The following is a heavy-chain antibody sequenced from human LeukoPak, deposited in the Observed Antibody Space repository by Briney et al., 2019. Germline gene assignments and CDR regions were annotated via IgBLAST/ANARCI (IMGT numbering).Heavy chain of an antibody. D-gene: IGHD6-19*01. V-gene: IGHV1-2*02. CDR2: INPNSGGT. CDR3: AREGGGYSSGSIDY. J-gene: IGHJ4*02. Sequence: ASVKVSCRASGYTFTGYYMHWVRQAPGQGLEWMGWINPNSGGTNYAQKFQGRVTMTRDTSISTAYMELSRLRSDDTAVYYCAREGGGYSSGSIDYWGQGTLVAVSS. CDR1: GYTFTGYY.